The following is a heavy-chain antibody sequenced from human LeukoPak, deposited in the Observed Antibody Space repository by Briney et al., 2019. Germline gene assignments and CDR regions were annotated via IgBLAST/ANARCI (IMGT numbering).Heavy chain of an antibody. J-gene: IGHJ4*02. V-gene: IGHV1-69*05. CDR1: GGTFSSYA. Sequence: PVKVSCKASGGTFSSYAISWVRQAPGQGLEWMGGIIPIFGAANYAQKFQGRVTITTDESTSTAYMELSSLRSEDTAVYYCARNLDGYNYGGFDYWGQGTLVTVSS. CDR2: IIPIFGAA. CDR3: ARNLDGYNYGGFDY. D-gene: IGHD5-24*01.